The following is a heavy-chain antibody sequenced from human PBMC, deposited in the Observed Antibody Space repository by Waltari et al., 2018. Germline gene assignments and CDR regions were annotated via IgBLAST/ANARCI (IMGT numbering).Heavy chain of an antibody. V-gene: IGHV3-64*07. Sequence: EVQLVESGGGLVQPGGSLRLSCAASGFNFSSYAMHWVRQAPGKGLEYVSAISSNGGSTYYADSVKGRFTISRDNSKNTLYLQMGSLRAEDMAVYYCARGRSAGRSAFDIWGQGTMVTVSS. CDR2: ISSNGGST. D-gene: IGHD3-10*01. CDR1: GFNFSSYA. J-gene: IGHJ3*02. CDR3: ARGRSAGRSAFDI.